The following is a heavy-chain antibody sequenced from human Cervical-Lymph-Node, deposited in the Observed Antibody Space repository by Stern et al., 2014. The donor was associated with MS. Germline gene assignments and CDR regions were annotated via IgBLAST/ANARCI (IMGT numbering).Heavy chain of an antibody. D-gene: IGHD2-8*01. CDR1: GFSFSAFG. V-gene: IGHV3-30*19. Sequence: VQLVESGGGVAQPGTSLRLSCTASGFSFSAFGMQWVRQAPGKGLEWVAVIGHDGSNEHYADPLKGRFTISRDNSKNTLHLQMTSLRLEDTAVYYCATNGGHWGPGTTVTVSS. CDR3: ATNGGH. CDR2: IGHDGSNE. J-gene: IGHJ4*02.